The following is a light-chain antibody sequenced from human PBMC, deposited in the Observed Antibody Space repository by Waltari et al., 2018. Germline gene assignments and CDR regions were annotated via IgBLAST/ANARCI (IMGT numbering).Light chain of an antibody. CDR2: LGS. V-gene: IGKV2-28*01. CDR1: QSLLESNGYNY. J-gene: IGKJ5*01. Sequence: DIVMTQSPLSLSVSPGEPASISCRSSQSLLESNGYNYLDWYLQKTGQSPQILIYLGSNRAAGVPDRFSGSGSGTDFTLKISRVEAEDAGVYYCMEALQSVTFGQGTRLEIK. CDR3: MEALQSVT.